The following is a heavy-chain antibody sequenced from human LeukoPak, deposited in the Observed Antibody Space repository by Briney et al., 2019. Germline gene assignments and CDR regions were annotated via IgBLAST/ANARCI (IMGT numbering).Heavy chain of an antibody. CDR1: GGSFSGYY. V-gene: IGHV4-34*01. Sequence: PSETLSLTCAVYGGSFSGYYWSWIRQPPGKGLEWIGEINHSGSTNYNPSLKSRVTISVDTSKNQFSLKLSSVTAADTAVYYCARRGYYYGSGTRGWFDPWGQGTLVTVSS. CDR2: INHSGST. D-gene: IGHD3-10*01. CDR3: ARRGYYYGSGTRGWFDP. J-gene: IGHJ5*02.